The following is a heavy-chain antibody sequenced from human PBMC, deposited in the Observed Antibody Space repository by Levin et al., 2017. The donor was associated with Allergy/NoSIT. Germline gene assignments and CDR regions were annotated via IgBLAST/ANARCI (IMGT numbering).Heavy chain of an antibody. CDR3: ARDSARTAMVGEGEV. Sequence: GGSLRLSCAASGFTFSTYSMTWLRQAPGKGLEWVSSIGVDTRYIHYAGSVKGRFTVSRDNARNSLYLQMNSLRVEDTALYYCARDSARTAMVGEGEVWGKGASVTVS. CDR1: GFTFSTYS. J-gene: IGHJ6*03. D-gene: IGHD2-21*02. CDR2: IGVDTRYI. V-gene: IGHV3-21*01.